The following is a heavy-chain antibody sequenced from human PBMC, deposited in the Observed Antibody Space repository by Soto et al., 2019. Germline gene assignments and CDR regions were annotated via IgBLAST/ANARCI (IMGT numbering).Heavy chain of an antibody. V-gene: IGHV6-1*01. CDR2: TYYRSKWYN. J-gene: IGHJ4*02. CDR1: GDSVSSNSSS. D-gene: IGHD6-13*01. Sequence: SQTLSLTFAISGDSVSSNSSSWNWIRPSPSRGLEWLGRTYYRSKWYNDYAVSVKSRITINPDTSKNQFSLQLNSVTPEDTAVYYCARDVRYSSSRFDYWGQGTLVTVSS. CDR3: ARDVRYSSSRFDY.